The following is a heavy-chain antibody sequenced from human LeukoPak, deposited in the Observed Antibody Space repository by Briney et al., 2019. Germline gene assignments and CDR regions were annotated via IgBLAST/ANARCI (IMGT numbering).Heavy chain of an antibody. D-gene: IGHD3-22*01. CDR3: ARHASEYYYDSSGYVSPNWFDP. CDR1: GGSISSSSYY. CDR2: IYYSGST. Sequence: SETLSLTCTVSGGSISSSSYYWGWIRQPPGKRLEWIGSIYYSGSTYYNPSIKSRVTISVDTSKNQFSLKLSSVTAADTAVYYCARHASEYYYDSSGYVSPNWFDPWGQGTLVTVSS. V-gene: IGHV4-39*01. J-gene: IGHJ5*02.